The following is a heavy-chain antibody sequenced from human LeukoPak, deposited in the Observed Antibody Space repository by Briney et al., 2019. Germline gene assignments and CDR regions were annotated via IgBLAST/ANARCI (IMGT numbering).Heavy chain of an antibody. Sequence: GGSLRLSCAASGFTFSDYYMRWLRQAPGKGLEWVSYISSRGSTIYYADSVKGRFTISRDNDKNSLYLQMNSRRAEDTAVYYCAREYSSLDYWGQGTLVTVSS. V-gene: IGHV3-11*04. CDR3: AREYSSLDY. CDR2: ISSRGSTI. J-gene: IGHJ4*02. CDR1: GFTFSDYY. D-gene: IGHD6-13*01.